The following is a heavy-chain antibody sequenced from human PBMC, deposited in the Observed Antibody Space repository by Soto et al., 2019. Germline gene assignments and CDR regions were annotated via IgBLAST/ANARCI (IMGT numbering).Heavy chain of an antibody. D-gene: IGHD3-22*01. J-gene: IGHJ3*02. Sequence: SETLSLTCSVSGDSISRIDYYWTWISQHPENGLEWIGNIYLRGNTYYSPSLESRLTISVDTSKNQFSLKLTSVPAADTAVYYCAREGGSYDSGGYLIRGAFDIWGQGTMVTV. V-gene: IGHV4-31*03. CDR1: GDSISRIDYY. CDR3: AREGGSYDSGGYLIRGAFDI. CDR2: IYLRGNT.